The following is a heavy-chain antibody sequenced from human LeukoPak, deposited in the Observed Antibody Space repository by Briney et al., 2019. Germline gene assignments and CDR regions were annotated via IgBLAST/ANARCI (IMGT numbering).Heavy chain of an antibody. CDR2: INPDESHT. CDR3: ARDRAYDAFDY. CDR1: GFSFSTSW. J-gene: IGHJ4*02. Sequence: GGSLRLSCAASGFSFSTSWMAWARQAPGKGLQWVGNINPDESHTDYIDSVKGRFTMSRDNAENSLFLQVHSLRDEDTAVYYCARDRAYDAFDYWGRGTLVTVSS. D-gene: IGHD5-12*01. V-gene: IGHV3-7*01.